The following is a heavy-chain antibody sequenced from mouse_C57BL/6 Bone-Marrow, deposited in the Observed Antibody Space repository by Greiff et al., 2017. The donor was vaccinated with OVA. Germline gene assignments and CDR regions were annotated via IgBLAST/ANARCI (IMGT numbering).Heavy chain of an antibody. CDR2: ISSGGSYT. CDR1: GFTFSSYG. J-gene: IGHJ3*01. V-gene: IGHV5-6*01. CDR3: ARQLRLRFAY. Sequence: EVKLMESGGDLVKPGGSLKLSCAASGFTFSSYGMSWVRQTPDKRLEWVATISSGGSYTYYPDSVKGRFTISRDNAKNTLYLQMSSLKSEDTAMYYCARQLRLRFAYWGQGTLVTVSA. D-gene: IGHD3-2*02.